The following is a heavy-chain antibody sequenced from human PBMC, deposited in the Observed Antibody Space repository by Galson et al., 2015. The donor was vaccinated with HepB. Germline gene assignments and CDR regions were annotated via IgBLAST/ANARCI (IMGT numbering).Heavy chain of an antibody. J-gene: IGHJ4*02. CDR2: IWYDGSNK. CDR1: GFTFSSYG. D-gene: IGHD6-13*01. CDR3: ARRKGPAAMRYSSSWLDY. V-gene: IGHV3-33*01. Sequence: SLRLSCAASGFTFSSYGMHWVRQAPGKGLEWVAVIWYDGSNKYYADSVKGRFTISRDNSKNTLYLQMNSLRAEDTAVYYCARRKGPAAMRYSSSWLDYWGQGTLVTVSS.